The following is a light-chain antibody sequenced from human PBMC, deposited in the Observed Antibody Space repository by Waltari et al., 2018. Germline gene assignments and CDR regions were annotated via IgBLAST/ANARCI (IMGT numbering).Light chain of an antibody. CDR1: NLGETY. Sequence: SYELTQPPSVSVSPGQTASVTCSGHNLGETYPCWYQQKPGQSPVLVMYQDNKRPSGIPERFSGSNSGNTATLTISGTQGMDEADYYCQAWDSSSYVFGTGTKVTVL. CDR3: QAWDSSSYV. V-gene: IGLV3-1*01. CDR2: QDN. J-gene: IGLJ1*01.